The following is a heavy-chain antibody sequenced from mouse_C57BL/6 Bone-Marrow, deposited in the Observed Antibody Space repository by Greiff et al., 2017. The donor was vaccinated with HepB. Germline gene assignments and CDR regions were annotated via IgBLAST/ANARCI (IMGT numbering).Heavy chain of an antibody. CDR3: ARGLRRGVAY. CDR2: ISSGSSTI. D-gene: IGHD2-2*01. Sequence: EVKLVESGGGLVKPGGSLKLSCAASGFTFSDYGMHWVRQSPEKGLEWVAYISSGSSTIYYADTVKGRITISRDNAKNTLFLQLTSLRSEDTAMYYCARGLRRGVAYGGQGTLVTVSA. J-gene: IGHJ3*01. V-gene: IGHV5-17*01. CDR1: GFTFSDYG.